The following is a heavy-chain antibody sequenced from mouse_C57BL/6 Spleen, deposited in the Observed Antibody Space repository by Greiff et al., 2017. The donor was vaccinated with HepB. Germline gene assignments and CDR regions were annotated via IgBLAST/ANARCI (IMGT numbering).Heavy chain of an antibody. D-gene: IGHD2-4*01. V-gene: IGHV1-5*01. Sequence: VQLQQSGTVLARPGASVKMSCKTSGYTFTSYWMHWVKQRPGQGLEWIGAIYPGNSDTSYNQKFKGKAKLTAVTSASTAYMELSSRTNEDSAVYYCTRSGYDYGWYFDVWGTGTTVTVSS. J-gene: IGHJ1*03. CDR2: IYPGNSDT. CDR3: TRSGYDYGWYFDV. CDR1: GYTFTSYW.